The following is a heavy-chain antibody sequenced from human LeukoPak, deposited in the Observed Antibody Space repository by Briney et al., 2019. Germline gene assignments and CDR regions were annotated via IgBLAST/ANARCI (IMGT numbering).Heavy chain of an antibody. CDR1: GFTFSSYS. V-gene: IGHV3-48*02. CDR3: ARDPQSLDY. Sequence: PGGSLRLSCAASGFTFSSYSMNWVRQAPGKGLEWVAYIISSGSPIYYADSVKGRFTISRDNARNSLYLQMNSLRDEDTAVYYCARDPQSLDYWGPGTLVPVSS. CDR2: IISSGSPI. J-gene: IGHJ4*02.